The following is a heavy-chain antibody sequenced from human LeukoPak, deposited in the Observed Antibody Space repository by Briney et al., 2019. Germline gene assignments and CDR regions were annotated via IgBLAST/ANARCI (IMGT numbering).Heavy chain of an antibody. Sequence: GGSLRLSCTASGFTFSSYSMNWVRQAPGKGLEWVSSISTSSSYIYYADSVKGRFTISRDNAKNSLFLQMNSLRAEDTAVYFCARRRSYYDSTGYSNDAFDIWGQGTMVTVSS. J-gene: IGHJ3*02. CDR3: ARRRSYYDSTGYSNDAFDI. CDR2: ISTSSSYI. D-gene: IGHD3-22*01. V-gene: IGHV3-21*01. CDR1: GFTFSSYS.